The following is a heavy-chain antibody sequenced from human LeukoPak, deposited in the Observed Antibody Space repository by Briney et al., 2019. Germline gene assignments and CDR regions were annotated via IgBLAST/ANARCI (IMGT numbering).Heavy chain of an antibody. CDR3: ARAVPNDGFWSGYYVTHYGMDV. J-gene: IGHJ6*02. Sequence: GGSLRLSCAASGFTFSSYWMSWVRQAPGKGLEWVANIKQDGSEKYYVDSVKGRFTISRDNAKNSLYLQMNSLRAEDTAVYYCARAVPNDGFWSGYYVTHYGMDVWGQGTTVTVSS. CDR1: GFTFSSYW. CDR2: IKQDGSEK. V-gene: IGHV3-7*01. D-gene: IGHD3-3*01.